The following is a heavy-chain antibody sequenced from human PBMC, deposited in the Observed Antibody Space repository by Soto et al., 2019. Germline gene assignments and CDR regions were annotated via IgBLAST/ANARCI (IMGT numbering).Heavy chain of an antibody. CDR2: ISSSSSYI. D-gene: IGHD4-4*01. Sequence: PGGSLRLSCAASGFTFSSYSMNWVRQAPGKGLEWVSSISSSSSYIYYADSVKGRFAISRDNSKNTVFLQMNSLRDEDTAVYYCVKPPVITASYYYYDMDVWGQGTTVTVSS. J-gene: IGHJ6*02. CDR1: GFTFSSYS. V-gene: IGHV3-21*04. CDR3: VKPPVITASYYYYDMDV.